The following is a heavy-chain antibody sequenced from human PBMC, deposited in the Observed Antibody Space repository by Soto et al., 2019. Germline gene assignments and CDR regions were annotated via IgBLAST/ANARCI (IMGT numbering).Heavy chain of an antibody. V-gene: IGHV4-4*02. D-gene: IGHD6-13*01. CDR2: INHSVST. J-gene: IGHJ4*02. Sequence: QVQLQESVPGLVRPSVTVSLTWAVSGVSISSDNWWSCVRQPPGKALEWIGGINHSVSTNYNPSLKSRVTRSVAPSKDLFSLTLNSVTAADTAFYYCARDKGSHPGDWGQGTLVSVSS. CDR3: ARDKGSHPGD. CDR1: GVSISSDNW.